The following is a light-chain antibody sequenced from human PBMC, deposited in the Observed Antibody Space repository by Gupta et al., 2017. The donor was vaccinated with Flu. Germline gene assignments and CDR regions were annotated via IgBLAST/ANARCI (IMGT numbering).Light chain of an antibody. CDR2: AAS. CDR3: QQSYSAPVYS. CDR1: QDISNY. V-gene: IGKV1-39*01. Sequence: DIQMTQYPSSLSASVVDRVTITCRTSQDISNYLNWYQQKPGRAPKLLIFAASSLHSGVPSRFSGSGSGTDFSLTISSLQPEDFTTYFCQQSYSAPVYSFGQGTKLEIK. J-gene: IGKJ2*01.